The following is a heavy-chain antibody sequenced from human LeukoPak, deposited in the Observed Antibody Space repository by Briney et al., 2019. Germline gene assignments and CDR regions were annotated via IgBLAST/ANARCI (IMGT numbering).Heavy chain of an antibody. CDR3: ASTVFAYYYYGMDV. Sequence: PGGSLRLSCAASGFTFSSYAMHWVRQAPGKGLEWVAVISYDGSNKYYADSVKGRFTISRDNSKNTLYLQMNSLRAEDTAVYYCASTVFAYYYYGMDVWGQGTTVTVSS. CDR1: GFTFSSYA. CDR2: ISYDGSNK. J-gene: IGHJ6*02. V-gene: IGHV3-30-3*01. D-gene: IGHD4-17*01.